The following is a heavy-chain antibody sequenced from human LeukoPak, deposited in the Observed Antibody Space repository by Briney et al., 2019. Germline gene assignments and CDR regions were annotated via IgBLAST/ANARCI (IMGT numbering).Heavy chain of an antibody. V-gene: IGHV4-34*01. J-gene: IGHJ4*02. CDR2: INHSGSS. Sequence: SETLSLTCAVYGGSFSGYYWSWIRQPPGKGLEWIGEINHSGSSNYNPSLKSRVTISLDTSKNQLSLKLSSVTAADTAVYYCARGEMATIRGFDYWGQGTLVTVSS. CDR1: GGSFSGYY. CDR3: ARGEMATIRGFDY. D-gene: IGHD5-24*01.